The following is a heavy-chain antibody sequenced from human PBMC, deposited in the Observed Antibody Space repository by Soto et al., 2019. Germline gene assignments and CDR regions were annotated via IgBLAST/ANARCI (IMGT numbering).Heavy chain of an antibody. Sequence: SGPTLVNPTQALTLTCTFSGFSLSTSGMCVSWIRQPPGKALEWLARIDWDDDKYYSTSLKTRLTISKDTSKNQVVLTMTNMDPVDTATYYCAQSSGWNYYYYGMDVWGQGTTVTVSS. J-gene: IGHJ6*02. CDR2: IDWDDDK. CDR1: GFSLSTSGMC. V-gene: IGHV2-70*11. CDR3: AQSSGWNYYYYGMDV. D-gene: IGHD6-19*01.